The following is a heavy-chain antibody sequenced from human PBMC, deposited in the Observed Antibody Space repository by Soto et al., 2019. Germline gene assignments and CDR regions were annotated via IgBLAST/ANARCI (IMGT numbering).Heavy chain of an antibody. Sequence: QVHLLQSGAEVQKPGASVKVSCKTYGYTFNDFGITWVRQAPGLGLEWLGWIYSKAGKMNFAPKFQNRVIMTTDTSTSTAFMELTSLTFVDSAIYFCARDIAFDIDYWGQGTLVTVS. CDR2: IYSKAGKM. V-gene: IGHV1-18*01. CDR1: GYTFNDFG. CDR3: ARDIAFDIDY. J-gene: IGHJ4*02. D-gene: IGHD2-15*01.